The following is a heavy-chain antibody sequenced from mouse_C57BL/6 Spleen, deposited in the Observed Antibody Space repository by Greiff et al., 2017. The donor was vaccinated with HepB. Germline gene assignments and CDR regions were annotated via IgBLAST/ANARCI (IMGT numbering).Heavy chain of an antibody. J-gene: IGHJ4*01. D-gene: IGHD3-1*01. Sequence: QVQLQQPGAELVRSGSSVKLSCKASGYTFTSYWMHWVKQRPIQGLEWIGNIDPSDSETHYNQKFKDKATLTVDKSSSTAYMQLSSLTSEDSAVYYCARSLSGAMGYWGQGTSVTVSS. CDR2: IDPSDSET. CDR3: ARSLSGAMGY. CDR1: GYTFTSYW. V-gene: IGHV1-52*01.